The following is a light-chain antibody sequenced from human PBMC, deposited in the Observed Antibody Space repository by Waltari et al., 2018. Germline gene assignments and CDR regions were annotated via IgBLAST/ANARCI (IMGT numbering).Light chain of an antibody. V-gene: IGKV3-20*01. J-gene: IGKJ1*01. CDR2: DAS. CDR3: QKYGSLPAT. Sequence: EIMLTQSPGTLSLSPGERATLYCTASQSISKYLAWYQQKPGQAPRLLIYDASIRATVIPDRFSGSGYGTDFSLTISRLEPEDYAVYYCQKYGSLPATFGRGTKVEIK. CDR1: QSISKY.